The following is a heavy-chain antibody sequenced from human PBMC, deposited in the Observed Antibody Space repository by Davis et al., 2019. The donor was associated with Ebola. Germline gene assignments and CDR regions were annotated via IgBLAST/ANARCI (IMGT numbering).Heavy chain of an antibody. Sequence: PGGSLRLSCKGSGYSFTSYWIGWVRQMPGKGLEWIGIIYPGDSDARYSPSFQRQVTISADKSISTAYLQWSSLKASDTAMYYCARHGSSSSPLDYWGQGTLVTVSS. CDR1: GYSFTSYW. CDR2: IYPGDSDA. CDR3: ARHGSSSSPLDY. J-gene: IGHJ4*02. D-gene: IGHD6-6*01. V-gene: IGHV5-51*01.